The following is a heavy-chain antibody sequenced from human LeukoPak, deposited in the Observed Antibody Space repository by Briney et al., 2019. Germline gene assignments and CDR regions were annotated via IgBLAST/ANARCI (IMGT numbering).Heavy chain of an antibody. V-gene: IGHV4-4*07. D-gene: IGHD6-13*01. CDR2: IYTSGST. CDR3: AREGIAAARSNWFDP. CDR1: GGSISSYY. J-gene: IGHJ5*02. Sequence: PSETLSLTCTVSGGSISSYYWSWIRQPAGKGLEWIGRIYTSGSTNYNPSLKSRVTMSVDTSKNQFSLKLSSVTVADTAVYYCAREGIAAARSNWFDPWGQGTLVTVSS.